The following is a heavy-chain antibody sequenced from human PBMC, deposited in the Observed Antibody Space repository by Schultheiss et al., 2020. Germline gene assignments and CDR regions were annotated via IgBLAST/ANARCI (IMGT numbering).Heavy chain of an antibody. D-gene: IGHD3-22*01. CDR3: AKETLNYYDSSGYGPRWYYYYYMDV. V-gene: IGHV3-23*01. CDR2: ISGSGGST. Sequence: GGSLRLSCAASGFTFSSYAMSWVRQAPGKGLEWVSAISGSGGSTYYADSVKGRFTISRDNSKNTLYLQMNSLRAEDTAVYYCAKETLNYYDSSGYGPRWYYYYYMDVWGKGTTVNVYS. CDR1: GFTFSSYA. J-gene: IGHJ6*03.